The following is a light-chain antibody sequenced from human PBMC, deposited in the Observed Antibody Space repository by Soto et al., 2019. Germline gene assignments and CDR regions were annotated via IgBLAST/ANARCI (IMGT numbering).Light chain of an antibody. CDR2: GVT. CDR1: HNDIGTYDY. CDR3: SSFTSNRIYV. J-gene: IGLJ1*01. Sequence: QSVLTQPTSVSGSPEQSITISCTGNHNDIGTYDYVSWYQQHPGRAPRLLIYGVTTRPSGISDRFSASKSGLTASLTISGLQPEDEVDYYCSSFTSNRIYVFGPGTKVTVL. V-gene: IGLV2-14*03.